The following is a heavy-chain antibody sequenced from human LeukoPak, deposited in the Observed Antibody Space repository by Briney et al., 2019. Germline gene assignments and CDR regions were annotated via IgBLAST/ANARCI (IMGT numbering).Heavy chain of an antibody. V-gene: IGHV3-7*01. D-gene: IGHD3-22*01. Sequence: GGSLRLSCAASGFTFSSYWMSWVRQAPGKGLEWVANIKQDGCEKYYVDSVKGRFTISRDNAKNSLYLQMNSLRAEDTAVYYCARDWGAYYHFFDSWGQGALVTVSS. CDR3: ARDWGAYYHFFDS. J-gene: IGHJ4*02. CDR2: IKQDGCEK. CDR1: GFTFSSYW.